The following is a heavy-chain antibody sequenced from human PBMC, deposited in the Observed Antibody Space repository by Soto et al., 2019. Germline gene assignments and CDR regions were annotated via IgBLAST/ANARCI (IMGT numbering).Heavy chain of an antibody. Sequence: EVQLVESGGGLVKPGGSLRLSCAASGLSFRSYSMNWVRQAPGKGLEWVSSISSSSSYIYYAESVKGRFTISRDNAKNVLSLQMSSLRAEDTAVYYCATILPGTVYYYAMDVWGQGTTVTVSS. D-gene: IGHD6-13*01. J-gene: IGHJ6*02. CDR1: GLSFRSYS. CDR3: ATILPGTVYYYAMDV. CDR2: ISSSSSYI. V-gene: IGHV3-21*01.